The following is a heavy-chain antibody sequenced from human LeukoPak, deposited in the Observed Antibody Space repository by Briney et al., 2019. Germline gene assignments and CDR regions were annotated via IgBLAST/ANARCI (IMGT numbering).Heavy chain of an antibody. V-gene: IGHV1-69*01. Sequence: ASVKVSCKASGGTFNSYPISWVRQAPGQGLEWMGGIIPMFGTTNYPQKFQGRLTITADESTSTAYMELTSLTSEDTAVYYCARVGGDDIRRGELSLLRCYFDHWGQGTLVTVSS. CDR1: GGTFNSYP. D-gene: IGHD3-10*01. CDR3: ARVGGDDIRRGELSLLRCYFDH. CDR2: IIPMFGTT. J-gene: IGHJ4*02.